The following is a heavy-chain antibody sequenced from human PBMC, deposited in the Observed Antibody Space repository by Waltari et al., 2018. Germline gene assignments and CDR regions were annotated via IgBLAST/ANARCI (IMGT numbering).Heavy chain of an antibody. V-gene: IGHV4-39*07. D-gene: IGHD6-19*01. CDR3: ARGGPRAVAGTFLDP. Sequence: QLQLQESGPGLVKPSETLSLPCTVSGGSISSSSYYWGWIRQPPGKGLEWIGSIYYSGSTYYNPSLKSRVTISVDTSKNQFSLKLSSVTAADTAVYYCARGGPRAVAGTFLDPWGQGTLVTVSS. CDR2: IYYSGST. J-gene: IGHJ5*02. CDR1: GGSISSSSYY.